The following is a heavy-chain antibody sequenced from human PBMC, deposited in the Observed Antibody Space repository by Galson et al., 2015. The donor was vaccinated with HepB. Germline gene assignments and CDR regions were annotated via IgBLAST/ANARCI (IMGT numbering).Heavy chain of an antibody. J-gene: IGHJ6*02. V-gene: IGHV2-70*11. CDR1: GFSLSTSGMC. Sequence: PALVKPTQTLTLTCTFSGFSLSTSGMCVSWIRQPPGKALEWLPRIDWDDDNYYSTSLKTRLTLAKDTSKNQVVLTMTNMDPVDTATYYCARESYYYDSSPTSYGMDVWGQGTSVTVSS. CDR3: ARESYYYDSSPTSYGMDV. D-gene: IGHD3-22*01. CDR2: IDWDDDN.